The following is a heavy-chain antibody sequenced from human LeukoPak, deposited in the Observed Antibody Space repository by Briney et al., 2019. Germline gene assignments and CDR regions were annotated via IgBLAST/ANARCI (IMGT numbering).Heavy chain of an antibody. V-gene: IGHV3-74*01. J-gene: IGHJ4*02. CDR3: ASLPHYYTSGSYYNVSY. CDR2: INSDENST. CDR1: GFTFSRYW. Sequence: GGSLRLSCAASGFTFSRYWMHWVRQAPGKGLVWVSRINSDENSTNYADSVKGRFTISRDNAKNTLYLQVNSLRAEDTAVYYCASLPHYYTSGSYYNVSYWGQGTLVTVSS. D-gene: IGHD3-10*01.